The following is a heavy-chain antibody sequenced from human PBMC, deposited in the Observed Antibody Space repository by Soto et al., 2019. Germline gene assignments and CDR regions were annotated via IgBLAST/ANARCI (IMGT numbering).Heavy chain of an antibody. Sequence: GASVKVSCKASGYTFTSYYMHWVRQAPGQGLEWMGIINPSGGSTSYAQKFQGRVTMTRDTSTSTVSLNLSSVTAADTAIYYCARDRGTYDFLSRQWHGWFDPWGQGTLVTVSS. CDR2: INPSGGST. CDR1: GYTFTSYY. V-gene: IGHV1-46*01. J-gene: IGHJ5*02. CDR3: ARDRGTYDFLSRQWHGWFDP. D-gene: IGHD3-3*01.